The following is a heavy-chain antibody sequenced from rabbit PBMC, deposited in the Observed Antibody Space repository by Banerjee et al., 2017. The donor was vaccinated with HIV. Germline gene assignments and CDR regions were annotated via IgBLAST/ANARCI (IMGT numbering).Heavy chain of an antibody. CDR1: GFSFSSSHY. J-gene: IGHJ4*01. Sequence: QSLEESGGDLVKPGASLTLTCTASGFSFSSSHYMCWVRQAPGKGLEWIACIYAGSSGSTYYASWAKGRFTISKTSSTTVTLQMTSLTAADTATYFCARDPYAGYAGYGYEAYFNLWGPGTLVTVS. CDR2: IYAGSSGST. V-gene: IGHV1S40*01. D-gene: IGHD6-1*01. CDR3: ARDPYAGYAGYGYEAYFNL.